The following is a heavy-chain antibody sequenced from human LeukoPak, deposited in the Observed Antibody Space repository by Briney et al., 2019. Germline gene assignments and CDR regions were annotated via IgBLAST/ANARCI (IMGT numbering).Heavy chain of an antibody. CDR2: IYYSGST. V-gene: IGHV4-39*07. Sequence: PSETLSLTCTVSGGSISSSSYYWGWIRQPPGKGLEWIGSIYYSGSTYYNPSLKSRVTISVDTSKNQFSLKLSSVTAADTAVYYCARGSPGDYPIWGQGTMVTVSS. CDR3: ARGSPGDYPI. D-gene: IGHD4-17*01. CDR1: GGSISSSSYY. J-gene: IGHJ3*02.